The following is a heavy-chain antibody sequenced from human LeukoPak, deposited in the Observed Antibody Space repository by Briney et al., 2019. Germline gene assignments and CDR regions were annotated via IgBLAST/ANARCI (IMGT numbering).Heavy chain of an antibody. CDR1: GGSISSYY. CDR2: IYYSGST. Sequence: SETLSLTCTVSGGSISSYYWSWIRQPPGKGLEWIGYIYYSGSTNYNPSLKSRVTISVDTSKNQFSLKLSSVTAADTAVYYCARGHGSGSYYHSYYYYMDVWGKGTTVTISS. J-gene: IGHJ6*03. CDR3: ARGHGSGSYYHSYYYYMDV. V-gene: IGHV4-59*01. D-gene: IGHD3-10*01.